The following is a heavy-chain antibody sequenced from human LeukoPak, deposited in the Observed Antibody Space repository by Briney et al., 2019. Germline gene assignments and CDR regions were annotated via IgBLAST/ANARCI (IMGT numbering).Heavy chain of an antibody. Sequence: GGSLKLSCAASGFTFSSYSMNWVRQAPGKGLEWVSSISSSSSYIYYADSVKGRFTISRDNAKNSLYLQMNSLRAEDTAVYYCARTYGDWEGWFDPWGQGTLVTVSS. J-gene: IGHJ5*02. D-gene: IGHD4-17*01. CDR1: GFTFSSYS. CDR2: ISSSSSYI. V-gene: IGHV3-21*01. CDR3: ARTYGDWEGWFDP.